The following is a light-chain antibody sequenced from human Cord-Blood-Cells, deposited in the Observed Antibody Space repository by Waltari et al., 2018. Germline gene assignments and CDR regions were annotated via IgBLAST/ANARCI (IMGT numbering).Light chain of an antibody. Sequence: QSALTQPRSVSRSPGPSVTTSYTVTSSYAGGYNYVSWYHQHPGKAPKLMMYDVSKRPAGVPDRFSWSKAGNTASLTISGLQAEYEADYFCCSYACSYTYVFGTGTKVTVL. CDR3: CSYACSYTYV. CDR2: DVS. J-gene: IGLJ1*01. V-gene: IGLV2-11*01. CDR1: SSYAGGYNY.